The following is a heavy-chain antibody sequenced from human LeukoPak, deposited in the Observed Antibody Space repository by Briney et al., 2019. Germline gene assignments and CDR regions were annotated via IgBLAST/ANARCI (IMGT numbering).Heavy chain of an antibody. CDR3: ARGGQVDTAMVDY. Sequence: SQTLSLTCTVSGGSISSGGYYWSWIRQHPGKGLEWIGYIYNSGSTYYNPSLKSRVTISVDTSKNQFSLKLSSVTAADTAVYYCARGGQVDTAMVDYWGQGTLATVSS. CDR2: IYNSGST. CDR1: GGSISSGGYY. J-gene: IGHJ4*02. D-gene: IGHD5-18*01. V-gene: IGHV4-31*03.